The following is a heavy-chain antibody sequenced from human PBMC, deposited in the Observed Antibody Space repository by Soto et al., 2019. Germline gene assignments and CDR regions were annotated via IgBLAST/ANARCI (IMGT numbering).Heavy chain of an antibody. CDR3: ARDPSPYGSGSSADYYYYMDV. V-gene: IGHV3-66*01. J-gene: IGHJ6*03. D-gene: IGHD3-10*01. CDR2: IYSGGST. CDR1: GFTVSSNY. Sequence: GGSLRLSCAASGFTVSSNYMSWVRQAPGKGLEWVSVIYSGGSTYYADSVKGRFTISRDNSKNTLYLQMNSLRAEDTAVYYCARDPSPYGSGSSADYYYYMDVWGKGTTVTVSS.